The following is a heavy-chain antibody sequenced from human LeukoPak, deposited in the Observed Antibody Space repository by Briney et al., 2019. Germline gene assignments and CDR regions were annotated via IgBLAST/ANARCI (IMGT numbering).Heavy chain of an antibody. CDR1: GFTFSSYA. D-gene: IGHD6-19*01. Sequence: PGGSLRLSCAASGFTFSSYAMSWVRQASGKGLEWVSAISGSGGSTYYADSVKGRFTISRDNSKNTLYLQMNGLRAEDTAVYYCAKDMSGYSSGWYVQSGDYWGQGTLVTVSS. CDR3: AKDMSGYSSGWYVQSGDY. V-gene: IGHV3-23*01. CDR2: ISGSGGST. J-gene: IGHJ4*02.